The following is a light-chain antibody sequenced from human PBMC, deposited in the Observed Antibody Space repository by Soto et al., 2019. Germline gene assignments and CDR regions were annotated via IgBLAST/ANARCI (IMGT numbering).Light chain of an antibody. V-gene: IGKV3-11*01. J-gene: IGKJ3*01. CDR2: GAA. CDR3: QQRSNWTPEFT. Sequence: EIVLTQSPAKLSLSPWESATLSCRASQSVSRYLAWYQQRPGQDPSLLIYGAANRATGIRARFRGSGSGADFALTISSLKPEDFAVYYCQQRSNWTPEFTCGPGTKVDIK. CDR1: QSVSRY.